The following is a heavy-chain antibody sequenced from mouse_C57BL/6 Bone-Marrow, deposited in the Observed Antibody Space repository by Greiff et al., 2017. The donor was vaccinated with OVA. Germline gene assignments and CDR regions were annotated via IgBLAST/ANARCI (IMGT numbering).Heavy chain of an antibody. J-gene: IGHJ2*01. CDR1: GFTFSSYG. D-gene: IGHD2-4*01. Sequence: EVQLKESGGDLVKPGGSLKLSCAASGFTFSSYGMSWVRQTPDKRLEWVATISSGGSYTYYPDSVKGRFTISRDNAKNTLYLQMSSLKSEDTAMYYCARRDYDYWGQGTTLTVSS. V-gene: IGHV5-6*01. CDR2: ISSGGSYT. CDR3: ARRDYDY.